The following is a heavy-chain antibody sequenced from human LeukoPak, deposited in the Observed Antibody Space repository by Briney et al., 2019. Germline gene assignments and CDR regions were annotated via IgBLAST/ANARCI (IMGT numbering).Heavy chain of an antibody. J-gene: IGHJ5*02. CDR3: ARERITMVRGVRNNWFDP. V-gene: IGHV1-69*05. D-gene: IGHD3-10*01. CDR2: IIPIFGTA. Sequence: SVKVSCKASGGTFSSYAISWVRQAPGQGLEWMGGIIPIFGTANYAQKFQGRVTITTDESTSTAYMELSSLRSEDTAVYYCARERITMVRGVRNNWFDPWGQGTLVTVSS. CDR1: GGTFSSYA.